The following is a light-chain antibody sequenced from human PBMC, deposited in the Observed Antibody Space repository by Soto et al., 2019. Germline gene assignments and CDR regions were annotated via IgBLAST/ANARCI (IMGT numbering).Light chain of an antibody. J-gene: IGKJ4*01. CDR2: DAS. CDR3: QQYYSTPT. Sequence: EIVVTQSPATLSLSPGERATLSFRTSQSVSSSLAWYQHKPGQAPRLLISDASNRATGIPARFSGSGSGTDFTLTISSLQPEDCAVYYCQQYYSTPTFGGGTKV. CDR1: QSVSSS. V-gene: IGKV3-11*01.